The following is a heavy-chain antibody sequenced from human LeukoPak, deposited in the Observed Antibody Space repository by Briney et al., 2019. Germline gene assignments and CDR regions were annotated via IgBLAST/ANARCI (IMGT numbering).Heavy chain of an antibody. D-gene: IGHD3-3*01. Sequence: GGSLRLSCAGSGFTFSSHWMNWVRQAPGKGLEWVASIKDDGSEKHFLDSVNGRFAISRDNAKNSLYPQMSSLRAEDTAVYYCARRGITISGVLVYHYSGLDVWGQGTTVTVSS. CDR1: GFTFSSHW. J-gene: IGHJ6*02. CDR2: IKDDGSEK. V-gene: IGHV3-7*02. CDR3: ARRGITISGVLVYHYSGLDV.